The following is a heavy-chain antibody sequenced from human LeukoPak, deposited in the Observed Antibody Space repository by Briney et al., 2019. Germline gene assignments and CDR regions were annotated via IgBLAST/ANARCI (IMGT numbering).Heavy chain of an antibody. D-gene: IGHD5-18*01. CDR1: GFTFSGSA. CDR3: TGHSTTAMVEDAFDI. V-gene: IGHV3-73*01. Sequence: GGSLKLSCAASGFTFSGSAMHWVRQASGKGLEWVGRIRSKANSYATAYAASVKGRFTISRDDSKNTAYLQMNSLKTEDTAVYYCTGHSTTAMVEDAFDIWGQGTMVTVSS. CDR2: IRSKANSYAT. J-gene: IGHJ3*02.